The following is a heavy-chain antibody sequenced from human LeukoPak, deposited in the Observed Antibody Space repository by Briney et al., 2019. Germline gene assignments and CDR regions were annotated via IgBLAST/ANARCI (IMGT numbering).Heavy chain of an antibody. CDR1: GGSISSSSYY. CDR3: ARRYSGSPTDAFDI. V-gene: IGHV4-39*07. Sequence: PSETLSLTCIVSGGSISSSSYYWGWIRHPPGKGLEWIGSIYYSRSTYYNPSPKSRVTISVDSTKNQFSLKLSSVTATDTAVYYCARRYSGSPTDAFDIWGQGTMVTVSS. D-gene: IGHD1-26*01. J-gene: IGHJ3*02. CDR2: IYYSRST.